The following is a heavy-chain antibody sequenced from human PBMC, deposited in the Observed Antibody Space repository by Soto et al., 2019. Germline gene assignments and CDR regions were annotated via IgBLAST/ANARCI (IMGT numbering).Heavy chain of an antibody. J-gene: IGHJ4*02. CDR3: ARSALIVYAIYFDY. V-gene: IGHV1-18*04. Sequence: QVQLVQSGAEVKKPGASVKVSCKAAGYTFSSYGISWVRQAPGQGLEWMGWISANNGNTNFAQKVQGRVTMTTDTSTTTAYMELKSLRSDDTAVYYCARSALIVYAIYFDYWGQGTLATVSS. CDR1: GYTFSSYG. CDR2: ISANNGNT. D-gene: IGHD2-8*01.